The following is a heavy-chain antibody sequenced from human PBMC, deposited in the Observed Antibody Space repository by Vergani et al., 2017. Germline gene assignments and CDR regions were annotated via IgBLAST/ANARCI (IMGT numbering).Heavy chain of an antibody. J-gene: IGHJ4*02. CDR1: GFTFSDYY. CDR2: ISRSGDTI. V-gene: IGHV3-11*01. D-gene: IGHD3-3*02. CDR3: ARSELMFGVVIKTFDY. Sequence: VQLVESGGGLVKPGGSLRLSCSASGFTFSDYYMNWIRQAPGKGLEWVSNISRSGDTIYFADSVKGRFTISRDNAKKSLSLQMNSLRAEDTAVYYCARSELMFGVVIKTFDYWGQGTVVTVSS.